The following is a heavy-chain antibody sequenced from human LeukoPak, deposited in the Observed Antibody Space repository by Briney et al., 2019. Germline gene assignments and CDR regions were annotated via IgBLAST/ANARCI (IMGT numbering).Heavy chain of an antibody. J-gene: IGHJ5*02. Sequence: ASGKVSCKVSGYTLTELAMHGVRQAPGKGLEGRGGFDPEDGETIYAQKLQGRVTMTEDTSTDTAYMELSSLRSEDTAVYYCATVLITIFGVAPHWFDPWGQGTLVTVSS. CDR1: GYTLTELA. CDR2: FDPEDGET. V-gene: IGHV1-24*01. CDR3: ATVLITIFGVAPHWFDP. D-gene: IGHD3-3*01.